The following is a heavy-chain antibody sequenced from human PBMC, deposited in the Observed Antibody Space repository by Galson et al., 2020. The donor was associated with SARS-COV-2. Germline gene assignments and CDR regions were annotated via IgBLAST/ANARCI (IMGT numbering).Heavy chain of an antibody. J-gene: IGHJ5*02. CDR2: INPNSGGT. Sequence: ASVQVSCKASGYTFTGYYMHWVRQAPGQGLEWMGWINPNSGGTNYAQKFQGRVTMTRDTSLSTAYMELSRLRSDDPAVYYCAKTYYDSLTGYYSNRFAPWGQGTLVTVSS. CDR3: AKTYYDSLTGYYSNRFAP. CDR1: GYTFTGYY. V-gene: IGHV1-2*02. D-gene: IGHD3-9*01.